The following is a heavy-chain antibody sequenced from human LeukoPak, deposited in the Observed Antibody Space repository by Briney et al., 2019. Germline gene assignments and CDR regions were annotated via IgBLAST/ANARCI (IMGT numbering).Heavy chain of an antibody. CDR2: ISATGGT. V-gene: IGHV3-23*01. CDR3: AKEEPPGVLDL. Sequence: QPGGSLRLSRVASGFTFSSFAMNWVRQAPGKGLEWVSVISATGGTRYADSVKGRFTISRDNSKNTLHLQMNSLRAEDTAVYYCAKEEPPGVLDLWGQGTLITVSS. CDR1: GFTFSSFA. D-gene: IGHD3/OR15-3a*01. J-gene: IGHJ4*02.